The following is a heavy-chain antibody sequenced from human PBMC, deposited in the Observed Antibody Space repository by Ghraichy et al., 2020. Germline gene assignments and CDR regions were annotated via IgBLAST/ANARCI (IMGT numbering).Heavy chain of an antibody. J-gene: IGHJ3*02. CDR3: GLKALGIDALDI. D-gene: IGHD2-15*01. Sequence: SETLSLTCTVSGGSTSSEYWIWIRQPPGKGLEWIGYIHTSGSTNYNLSLKSRVTISVDTSDNQFSLKLSSVTAADTAMYYCGLKALGIDALDIWGQGTMVTVSS. CDR1: GGSTSSEY. V-gene: IGHV4-4*09. CDR2: IHTSGST.